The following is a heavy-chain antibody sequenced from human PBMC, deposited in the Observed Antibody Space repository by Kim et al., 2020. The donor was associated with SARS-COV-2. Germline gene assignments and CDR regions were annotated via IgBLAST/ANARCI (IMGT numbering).Heavy chain of an antibody. J-gene: IGHJ5*02. CDR3: ARSAYGSGSPQSGWFDP. CDR2: SHSSGIT. D-gene: IGHD3-10*01. V-gene: IGHV4-31*03. CDR1: GGSINIGGYY. Sequence: SETLSLTCTVSGGSINIGGYYWTWIRQHSGKGLEWIGSSHSSGITYYNPSLKSRVTISVDTSKNQFSLILTSVTAADTAVYYCARSAYGSGSPQSGWFDPWGQGILVTVFS.